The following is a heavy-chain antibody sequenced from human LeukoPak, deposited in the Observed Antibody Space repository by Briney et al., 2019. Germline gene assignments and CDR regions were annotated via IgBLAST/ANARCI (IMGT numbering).Heavy chain of an antibody. J-gene: IGHJ4*02. D-gene: IGHD3-22*01. Sequence: GGSLRLSCAGSGFIIDDYAINWVRQAPGKGLEWVSAITGGSGVTFYTDSVKDRFTISRDNSKNMVYLQMSSLRAEDTAVYYCANLYYYDSSGYGYWGQGTLVTVSS. CDR2: ITGGSGVT. V-gene: IGHV3-23*01. CDR3: ANLYYYDSSGYGY. CDR1: GFIIDDYA.